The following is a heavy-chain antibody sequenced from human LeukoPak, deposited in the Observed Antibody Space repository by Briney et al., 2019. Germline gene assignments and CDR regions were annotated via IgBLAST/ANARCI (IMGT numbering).Heavy chain of an antibody. CDR3: AREAAAGHNDY. D-gene: IGHD6-13*01. CDR1: GFTFSSYE. Sequence: GGSLRLSCAASGFTFSSYEMNWVRQAPGKGLEWVSYISSSGSTIYYADSVKGRFTISRDNAKNSLYLQMNSLRAEDTAVYYCAREAAAGHNDYWGQGTLVTVSS. V-gene: IGHV3-48*03. CDR2: ISSSGSTI. J-gene: IGHJ4*02.